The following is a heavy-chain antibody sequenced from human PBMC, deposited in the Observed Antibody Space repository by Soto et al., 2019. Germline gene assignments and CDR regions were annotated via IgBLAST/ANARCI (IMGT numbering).Heavy chain of an antibody. D-gene: IGHD6-13*01. Sequence: PGGSLRLSCAASGFPFSSYSMNWVRQAPGKGLEWVSSISSSSSYIYYADSVKGRFTISRDNAKNSLYLQVNSLRAEDTAVYYCAREGIAAALDYWGQGTLVTVSS. V-gene: IGHV3-21*01. CDR3: AREGIAAALDY. J-gene: IGHJ4*02. CDR2: ISSSSSYI. CDR1: GFPFSSYS.